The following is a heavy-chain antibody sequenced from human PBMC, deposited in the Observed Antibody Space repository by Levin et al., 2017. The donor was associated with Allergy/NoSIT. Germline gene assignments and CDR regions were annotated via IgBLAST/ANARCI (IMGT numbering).Heavy chain of an antibody. CDR1: DGSISSNNYY. V-gene: IGHV4-39*01. D-gene: IGHD2-15*01. Sequence: SETLSLTCTVSDGSISSNNYYWGWIRQPPGKGLEWIGIIYYSGSTYYNPSLKNRVTISVDTSKNQFSLTLNSVTAADTAVYYCARQKFYCSGGSCYSGWFDPWGQGTLVTVSS. CDR3: ARQKFYCSGGSCYSGWFDP. J-gene: IGHJ5*02. CDR2: IYYSGST.